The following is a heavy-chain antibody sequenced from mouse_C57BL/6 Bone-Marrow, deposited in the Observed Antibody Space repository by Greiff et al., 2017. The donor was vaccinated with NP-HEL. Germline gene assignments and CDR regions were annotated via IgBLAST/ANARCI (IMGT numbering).Heavy chain of an antibody. CDR1: GYAFTNYL. J-gene: IGHJ2*01. Sequence: QVQLQQSGAELVRPGTSVKVSCKASGYAFTNYLIEWVKQRPGQGLEWIGVINPGSGGTNYNEKFKGKATLTADKSSSTAYMQLSSLTSEDSAVYFCRYYYGSRGDYWGQGTTLTVSS. V-gene: IGHV1-54*01. CDR3: RYYYGSRGDY. CDR2: INPGSGGT. D-gene: IGHD1-1*01.